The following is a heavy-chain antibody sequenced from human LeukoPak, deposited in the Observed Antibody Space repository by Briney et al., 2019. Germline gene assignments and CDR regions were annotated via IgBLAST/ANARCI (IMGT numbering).Heavy chain of an antibody. CDR1: GFIFSSYW. Sequence: PGGSLRLSCAASGFIFSSYWMNWVRQAPGKGLEWVSSISSSSSYIYYADSVKGRFTISRDNAKNSLYLQMNSLRAEDTAVYYCARGSSWYYFDYWGQGTLVTVSS. V-gene: IGHV3-21*01. CDR3: ARGSSWYYFDY. D-gene: IGHD6-13*01. CDR2: ISSSSSYI. J-gene: IGHJ4*02.